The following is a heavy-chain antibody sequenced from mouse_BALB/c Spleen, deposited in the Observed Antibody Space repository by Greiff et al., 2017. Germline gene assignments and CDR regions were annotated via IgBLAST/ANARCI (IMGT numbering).Heavy chain of an antibody. Sequence: QVQLQQSGAELVRPGTSVKVSCKASGYAFTNYLIEWVKQRPGQGLEWIGVINPGSGGTNYNEKFKGKATLTADKSSSTAYMQLSSLTSDDSAVYFCARGGYRYDGGYEDYWGQGTSVTVSS. CDR1: GYAFTNYL. J-gene: IGHJ4*01. CDR2: INPGSGGT. D-gene: IGHD2-14*01. V-gene: IGHV1-54*01. CDR3: ARGGYRYDGGYEDY.